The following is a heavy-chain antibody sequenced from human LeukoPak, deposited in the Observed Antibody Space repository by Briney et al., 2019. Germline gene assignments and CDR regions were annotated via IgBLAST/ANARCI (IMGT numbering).Heavy chain of an antibody. CDR3: TTDISWWLPSDY. D-gene: IGHD5-12*01. CDR2: IKSKTDGGTT. Sequence: GGSLRLSCAASGFTFSNAWMSWVRQAPGKGLEWVGRIKSKTDGGTTDYAAPVKGRFIISRDDSKNTLYLQMNSLKTEDTAVYYCTTDISWWLPSDYWGQGTLVTVSS. CDR1: GFTFSNAW. V-gene: IGHV3-15*01. J-gene: IGHJ4*02.